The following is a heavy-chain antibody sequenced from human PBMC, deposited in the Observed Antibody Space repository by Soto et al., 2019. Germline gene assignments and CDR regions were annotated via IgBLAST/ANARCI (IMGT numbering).Heavy chain of an antibody. V-gene: IGHV1-18*04. D-gene: IGHD5-18*01. CDR1: GYTFTSYG. CDR2: ISVDDGDT. CDR3: ARDQVAKWAPGSAMVNYYYGMDA. Sequence: GASVKVSCKASGYTFTSYGISWVRQAPGQGPEWMGWISVDDGDTNYAQNFQGRVTMSTDTSTSTAYMEMRSLRSDDTAVYYCARDQVAKWAPGSAMVNYYYGMDAWGQGTTVTVSS. J-gene: IGHJ6*02.